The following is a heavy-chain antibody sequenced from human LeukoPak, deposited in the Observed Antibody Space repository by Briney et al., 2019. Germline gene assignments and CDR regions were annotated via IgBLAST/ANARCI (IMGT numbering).Heavy chain of an antibody. J-gene: IGHJ6*02. CDR2: IGSSGGGI. V-gene: IGHV3-23*01. D-gene: IGHD2-15*01. Sequence: GGSLRLSCAASGFTFSTYTMYWVRHPPGKRLEWVSIIGSSGGGIHYADSVKGRFTISRDNSKNALYLQMNSLRAEDTAVYYCAKDPGCSGGSCYLYYYYGMDVWGQGTTVTVSS. CDR3: AKDPGCSGGSCYLYYYYGMDV. CDR1: GFTFSTYT.